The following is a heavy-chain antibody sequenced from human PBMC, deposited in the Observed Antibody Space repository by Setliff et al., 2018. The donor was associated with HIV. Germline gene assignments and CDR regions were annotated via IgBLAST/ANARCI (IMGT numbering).Heavy chain of an antibody. CDR1: GYPISSGYY. D-gene: IGHD3-3*01. J-gene: IGHJ6*02. Sequence: SETLSLTCTVSGYPISSGYYWGWIRQPPGKGLEWIGSIYPSGTTYYNPSLKSRVTISVDTSNNQFSLKLSSATAADTAVYYCARRLQFLEFLHGVGGLDIWGQGTTVTVSS. CDR2: IYPSGTT. V-gene: IGHV4-38-2*02. CDR3: ARRLQFLEFLHGVGGLDI.